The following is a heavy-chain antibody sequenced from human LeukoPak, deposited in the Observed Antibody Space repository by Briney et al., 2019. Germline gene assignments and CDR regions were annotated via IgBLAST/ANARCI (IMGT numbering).Heavy chain of an antibody. CDR1: GYTFTSYG. J-gene: IGHJ4*02. V-gene: IGHV1-18*01. Sequence: VASVKVSCKASGYTFTSYGISWVRQAPGQGLEWMGWISAYNGNTNYAQKLQGRVTMTTDTSTSTAYMELRSLRSDDTAVYYCAGEAGPRGVGYFDYWGQGTLVTVSS. CDR3: AGEAGPRGVGYFDY. CDR2: ISAYNGNT. D-gene: IGHD2-15*01.